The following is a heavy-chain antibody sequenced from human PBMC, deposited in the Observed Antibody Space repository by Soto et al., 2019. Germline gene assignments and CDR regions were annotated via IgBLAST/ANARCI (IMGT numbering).Heavy chain of an antibody. Sequence: PSETLSLTCTVSGGSISSYYWSWIRQPPGKGLEWIGYIYYSGSTNYNPSLKSRVTISVDTSKNQFSLKLSSVTAADTAVYYCARDRKDYYILTGYYRDYFDYWGQGTLVTVSS. D-gene: IGHD3-9*01. CDR2: IYYSGST. J-gene: IGHJ4*02. CDR3: ARDRKDYYILTGYYRDYFDY. V-gene: IGHV4-59*01. CDR1: GGSISSYY.